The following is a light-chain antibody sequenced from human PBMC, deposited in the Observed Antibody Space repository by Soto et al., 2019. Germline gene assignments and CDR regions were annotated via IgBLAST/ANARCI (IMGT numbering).Light chain of an antibody. Sequence: DVVMTQSPLSLAVTPGQPSSISCRSSLRLLCSDGNTYLNWFQQRPDQSPRRLIYKVSNRDSGVPDRFSGSGSGTDFTLKISRVEAEDVGVYYCMQGSHWPLTFGGGTKVDIK. V-gene: IGKV2-30*01. CDR3: MQGSHWPLT. J-gene: IGKJ4*01. CDR2: KVS. CDR1: LRLLCSDGNTY.